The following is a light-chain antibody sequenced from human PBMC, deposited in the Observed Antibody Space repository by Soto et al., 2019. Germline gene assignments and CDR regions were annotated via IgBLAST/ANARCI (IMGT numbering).Light chain of an antibody. CDR3: RQYNSYAVT. CDR1: QGGRND. Sequence: DIQMTRSPSSLSASVGDRVTITCRASQGGRNDLGWYQQKPGKAPERLIYDASSLQSGVPSRFSGSGSGTEFTLTISSLQPEDFATYYCRQYNSYAVTFGQGTKVDIQ. V-gene: IGKV1-17*01. CDR2: DAS. J-gene: IGKJ1*01.